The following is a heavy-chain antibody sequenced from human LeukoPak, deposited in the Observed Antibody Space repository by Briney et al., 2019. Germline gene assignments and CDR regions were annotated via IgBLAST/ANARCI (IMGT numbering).Heavy chain of an antibody. J-gene: IGHJ6*03. V-gene: IGHV4-59*01. CDR2: IYYTVST. D-gene: IGHD3-10*01. CDR1: GGSISSDY. CDR3: GRTTDNPSIKSRVLISVDTSKNQFSLKLSSVTAADTAVYYCARVLTMPPTAYYYYMEV. Sequence: AETLSLTCTVSGGSISSDYWSWIRQPPGKGLEWIVYIYYTVSTNYNPSLKIRGTTSVDTSKNQFSLKLSSVTATDTTSYYSGRTTDNPSIKSRVLISVDTSKNQFSLKLSSVTAADTAVYYCARVLTMPPTAYYYYMEVWGKGPTVTVS.